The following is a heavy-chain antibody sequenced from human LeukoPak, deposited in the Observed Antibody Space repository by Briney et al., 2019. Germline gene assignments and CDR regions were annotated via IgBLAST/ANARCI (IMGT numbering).Heavy chain of an antibody. CDR1: GFTFSSYG. CDR2: ISYDGSNK. D-gene: IGHD6-13*01. Sequence: PGGSLRLSCAASGFTFSSYGMHWVRQAPGKGLEWVAVISYDGSNKYYADSVKGRFTISRDNSKNPLYLQMNSLRAEDTAVYYCAKLGIAAAGSSLDYWGQGTLVTVSS. CDR3: AKLGIAAAGSSLDY. J-gene: IGHJ4*02. V-gene: IGHV3-30*18.